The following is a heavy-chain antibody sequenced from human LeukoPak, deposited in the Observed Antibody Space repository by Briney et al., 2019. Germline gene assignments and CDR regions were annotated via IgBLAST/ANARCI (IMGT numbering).Heavy chain of an antibody. CDR1: GFTFSSYA. J-gene: IGHJ6*02. Sequence: GGSLRLSCAASGFTFSSYAMSWVRQAPGKGPEWVSAISGSGGSTYYADSVKGRFTISRDNSKNTLYLQMNSLRAEDTAVYYCAKAVGYATYYYYGMDVWGQGTTVTVSS. CDR2: ISGSGGST. V-gene: IGHV3-23*01. CDR3: AKAVGYATYYYYGMDV. D-gene: IGHD5-12*01.